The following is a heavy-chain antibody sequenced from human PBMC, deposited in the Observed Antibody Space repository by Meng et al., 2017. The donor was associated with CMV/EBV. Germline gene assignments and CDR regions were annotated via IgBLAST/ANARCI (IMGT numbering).Heavy chain of an antibody. V-gene: IGHV3-30*02. D-gene: IGHD5-12*01. CDR3: ANRYSGYEDVWYFDY. CDR2: IRDDGSNT. CDR1: GFTLSRYG. Sequence: GGSLRLSCTLSGFTLSRYGMHWVRQAPGKGLEWVAFIRDDGSNTYHADSVKGRFTISRDTSKNTLYLQMNSLRTEDTAVYYCANRYSGYEDVWYFDYWGQGTLVTVSS. J-gene: IGHJ4*02.